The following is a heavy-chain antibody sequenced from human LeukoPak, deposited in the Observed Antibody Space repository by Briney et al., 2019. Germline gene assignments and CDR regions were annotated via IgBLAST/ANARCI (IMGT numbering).Heavy chain of an antibody. Sequence: PSETLSLTCTVSGGSISSYYWSWIRQPPGKGLEWIGYIYYSGSTNYNPSLESRVTISVDTSKNQFSLKLSSVTAADSAVYYCARHPGYCSGGSCRKNANDAFDIWGQGTMVTVSS. J-gene: IGHJ3*02. CDR1: GGSISSYY. D-gene: IGHD2-15*01. V-gene: IGHV4-59*08. CDR2: IYYSGST. CDR3: ARHPGYCSGGSCRKNANDAFDI.